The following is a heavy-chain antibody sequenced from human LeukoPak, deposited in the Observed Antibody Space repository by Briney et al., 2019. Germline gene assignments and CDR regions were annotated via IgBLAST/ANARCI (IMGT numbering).Heavy chain of an antibody. J-gene: IGHJ1*01. V-gene: IGHV3-23*01. CDR3: AKDKSSGWYGYFQQ. CDR1: GFTFSSYA. Sequence: GGSLRLSCAASGFTFSSYAMSWVRQAPGKGVEWVSAISGSGGSTYYADSVKGRFTISRDNSKNTLYLQMNSLRAEDTAVYYCAKDKSSGWYGYFQQWGQGTLVTVS. CDR2: ISGSGGST. D-gene: IGHD6-19*01.